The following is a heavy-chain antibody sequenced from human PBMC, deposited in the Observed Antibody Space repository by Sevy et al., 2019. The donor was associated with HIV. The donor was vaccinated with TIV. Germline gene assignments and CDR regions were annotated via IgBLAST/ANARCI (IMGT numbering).Heavy chain of an antibody. CDR3: ARVAIFDYYYYGMDV. CDR2: IYYSGST. J-gene: IGHJ6*02. Sequence: SETLSLTCTVSGGSISSYYWSWIRQPPGKGLEWIGYIYYSGSTNYNPSLKSRVTISVDTSKNQFSLKLSSVTAADTAVYYCARVAIFDYYYYGMDVWGQGTTVTVSS. D-gene: IGHD3-3*01. V-gene: IGHV4-59*01. CDR1: GGSISSYY.